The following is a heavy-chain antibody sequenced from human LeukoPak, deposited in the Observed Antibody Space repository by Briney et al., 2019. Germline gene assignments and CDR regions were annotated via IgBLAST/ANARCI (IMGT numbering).Heavy chain of an antibody. CDR1: NGSLTDYY. J-gene: IGHJ5*01. D-gene: IGHD2-2*01. Sequence: SETLSLTCEVYNGSLTDYYWSWIRQSPGQGLEWMGGINHSGGTTHNPSHNSRVTILVDTSTNQIALKVTPVLASDTAAYYCGGVGSSRQHNHYNWCDSWGQGTLVTVSS. CDR3: GGVGSSRQHNHYNWCDS. CDR2: INHSGGT. V-gene: IGHV4-34*01.